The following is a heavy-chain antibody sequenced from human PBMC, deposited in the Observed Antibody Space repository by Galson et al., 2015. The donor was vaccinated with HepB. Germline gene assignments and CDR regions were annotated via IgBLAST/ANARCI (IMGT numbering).Heavy chain of an antibody. J-gene: IGHJ5*02. CDR3: ARGGTTGDP. V-gene: IGHV4-59*08. CDR2: IYYSGST. D-gene: IGHD1-1*01. CDR1: GGSINSYY. Sequence: SETLSLTCTVSGGSINSYYWSWIRQPPGKGLEWIGYIYYSGSTNYNPSLKSRVTISVDTSKNQFSLKLSSVTAADTAVYYCARGGTTGDPWGQGTLVTVSS.